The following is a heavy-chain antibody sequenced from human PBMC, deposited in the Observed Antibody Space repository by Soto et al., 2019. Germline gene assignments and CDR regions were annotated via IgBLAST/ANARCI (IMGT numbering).Heavy chain of an antibody. Sequence: EVVLLQSGGGLEQPGNSLRLSCAASGFTFTIFGMNWVRQVPGKGLEWVSMISPTGDATYYADSVRGRFTNSRDNSKNMLYLHMDSQRVEDTAVYYCTREPRMPLEHRGQESRVTVS. V-gene: IGHV3-23*01. CDR3: TREPRMPLEH. CDR2: ISPTGDAT. J-gene: IGHJ1*01. D-gene: IGHD1-26*01. CDR1: GFTFTIFG.